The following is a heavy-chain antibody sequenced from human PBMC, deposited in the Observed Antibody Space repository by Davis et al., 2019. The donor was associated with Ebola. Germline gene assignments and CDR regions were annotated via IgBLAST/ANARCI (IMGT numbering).Heavy chain of an antibody. CDR1: GGTFSSYA. CDR2: IISNFGTP. CDR3: ARSITLMYSSSWSDY. D-gene: IGHD6-13*01. V-gene: IGHV1-69*13. Sequence: SVKVSCKASGGTFSSYAINWVRQAPGQGLEWVGGIISNFGTPGYAEKFQGRVAITADESTSTAYMELRSLRSDDTAVYYCARSITLMYSSSWSDYWGQGTLVTVSS. J-gene: IGHJ4*02.